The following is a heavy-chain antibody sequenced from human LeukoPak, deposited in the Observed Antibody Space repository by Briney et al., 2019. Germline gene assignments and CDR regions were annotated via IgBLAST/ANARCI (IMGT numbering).Heavy chain of an antibody. CDR2: INHSGST. J-gene: IGHJ4*02. V-gene: IGHV4-34*01. CDR1: GGSFSGYY. D-gene: IGHD1-14*01. Sequence: SETLSLTCAVYGGSFSGYYWSWIRQPPGKGLEWIGEINHSGSTNYNPSLKSRVTISVDTSKNQFSLKLSSVTAADTAVYYCARGRGEVITGFDYWGRGTLVTVSS. CDR3: ARGRGEVITGFDY.